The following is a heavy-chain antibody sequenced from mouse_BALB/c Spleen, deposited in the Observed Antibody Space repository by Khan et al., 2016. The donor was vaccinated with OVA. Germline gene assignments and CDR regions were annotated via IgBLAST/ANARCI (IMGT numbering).Heavy chain of an antibody. Sequence: QVQLKESGPGLVAPSQSLSITCTVSGFSLTNYGVSWVRQPPGKGLEWLGVIWGDGSTNYHSALISRLSLSQDNSKSQVFLKLNSLQTEYTATYYCAKFTPDYYSMVYWGQGTSVTVSS. D-gene: IGHD1-1*01. CDR2: IWGDGST. CDR1: GFSLTNYG. CDR3: AKFTPDYYSMVY. J-gene: IGHJ4*01. V-gene: IGHV2-3*01.